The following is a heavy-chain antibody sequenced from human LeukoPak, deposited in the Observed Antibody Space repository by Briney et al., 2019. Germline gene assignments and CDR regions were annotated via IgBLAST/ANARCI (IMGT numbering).Heavy chain of an antibody. CDR2: IYTSGST. CDR3: ARDKNYYDSGGYYRFDY. Sequence: PSETLSLTCTVSGGSISSYYWSWIRQPAGKGLEWIGRIYTSGSTNYNPSLKSRVTMSVDTSKNQFSLKLSSVTAADTAVYYCARDKNYYDSGGYYRFDYWGQGTLVTVSS. J-gene: IGHJ4*02. D-gene: IGHD3-22*01. CDR1: GGSISSYY. V-gene: IGHV4-4*07.